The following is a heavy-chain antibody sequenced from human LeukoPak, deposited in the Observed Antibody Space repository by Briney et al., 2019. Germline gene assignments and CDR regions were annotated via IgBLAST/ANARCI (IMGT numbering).Heavy chain of an antibody. D-gene: IGHD6-13*01. CDR2: ISYDENYK. Sequence: GSLRLSCAASGFTFNSYGMHWVRQAPGKGLEWVAVISYDENYKSYADSVKGRFTISRDNSKNTLYLQVNNLRAEDTAVYYCARGPSSNWSGLDFWGQGTLLTVSS. CDR1: GFTFNSYG. J-gene: IGHJ4*02. CDR3: ARGPSSNWSGLDF. V-gene: IGHV3-30*03.